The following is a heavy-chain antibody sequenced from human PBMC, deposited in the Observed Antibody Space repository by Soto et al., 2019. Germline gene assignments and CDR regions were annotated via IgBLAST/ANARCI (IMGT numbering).Heavy chain of an antibody. CDR3: VRDFKIYDF. Sequence: EVQLVESGGGSAQPGGSLRLSCAASGFTFSEYWIHWVRQAPGKGPMWVSRINGVGTYTNYADSVRGRFSISRDNSGNTVYLQLNSLRAEDTAKFYCVRDFKIYDFLGRGTPVTVSS. CDR1: GFTFSEYW. J-gene: IGHJ4*02. V-gene: IGHV3-74*01. D-gene: IGHD3-3*01. CDR2: INGVGTYT.